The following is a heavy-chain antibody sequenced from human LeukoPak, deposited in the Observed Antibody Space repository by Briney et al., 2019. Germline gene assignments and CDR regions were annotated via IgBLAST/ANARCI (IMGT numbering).Heavy chain of an antibody. CDR1: GFTLSSYG. CDR2: ISYDGSNK. CDR3: AKSMIVVEKLRAFDI. D-gene: IGHD3-22*01. J-gene: IGHJ3*02. Sequence: PGGSLRLSCAASGFTLSSYGMHWVRQAPGKGLEWVAVISYDGSNKYYADSVKGRFTISRDNSKNTLYLQMNSLRAEDTAVYYCAKSMIVVEKLRAFDIWGQGTMVTVSS. V-gene: IGHV3-30*18.